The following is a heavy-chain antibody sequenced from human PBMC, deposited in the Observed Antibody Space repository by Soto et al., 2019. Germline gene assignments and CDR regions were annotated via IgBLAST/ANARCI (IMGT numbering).Heavy chain of an antibody. J-gene: IGHJ6*02. Sequence: PGGSLRLSCAASGFTFSSYGMHWVRQAPGEGLEWVAVISYDGSNKYYADSVKGRFTISRDNSKNTLYLQMNSLRAEDTAVYYCAKDGQQWQGFYYYYGMDVWGQGTTVTVSS. V-gene: IGHV3-30*18. CDR3: AKDGQQWQGFYYYYGMDV. CDR2: ISYDGSNK. D-gene: IGHD6-19*01. CDR1: GFTFSSYG.